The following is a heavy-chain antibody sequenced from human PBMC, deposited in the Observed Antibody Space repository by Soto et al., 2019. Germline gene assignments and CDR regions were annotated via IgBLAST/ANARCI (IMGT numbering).Heavy chain of an antibody. Sequence: QVHLVQSGAELQKPGSWVRVSCKASGDTFNFYTINWVRQAPGLGLEWMGRTNPILSMSNSALKFQGRLSISADKSTSTAYMDLRSLRSDDTAVYYCATSYGSGSQAFDYWGQGALVTVSS. CDR2: TNPILSMS. CDR1: GDTFNFYT. J-gene: IGHJ4*02. D-gene: IGHD3-10*01. V-gene: IGHV1-69*02. CDR3: ATSYGSGSQAFDY.